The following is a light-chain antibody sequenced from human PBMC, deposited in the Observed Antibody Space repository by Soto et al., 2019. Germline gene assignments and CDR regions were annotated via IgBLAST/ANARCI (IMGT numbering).Light chain of an antibody. CDR1: QSVSSDY. V-gene: IGKV3-20*01. CDR2: GVS. CDR3: QKYGSSPVN. Sequence: EIVLTQSPGTLSLSPGERATLFCRASQSVSSDYLGWYQQKPGQAPRLLIYGVSSRATGIPDRFSGSGSETDITLTISRLEPEDCAEYYCQKYGSSPVNFGQGTKLEI. J-gene: IGKJ2*01.